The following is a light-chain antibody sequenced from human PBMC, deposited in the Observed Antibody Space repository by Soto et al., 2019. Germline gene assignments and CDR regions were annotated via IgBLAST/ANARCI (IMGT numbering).Light chain of an antibody. CDR3: SSYAGRNTLV. V-gene: IGLV2-8*01. Sequence: QSVLTQPPSASGSPGQSVSISCTGTSSDVGGYNYVSWYQQHPGKVPKLMIYEVSKRPSGVPDRFSGFKSGNTASLTVSGLQAEDEADYYCSSYAGRNTLVFGGGTKLTVL. J-gene: IGLJ2*01. CDR2: EVS. CDR1: SSDVGGYNY.